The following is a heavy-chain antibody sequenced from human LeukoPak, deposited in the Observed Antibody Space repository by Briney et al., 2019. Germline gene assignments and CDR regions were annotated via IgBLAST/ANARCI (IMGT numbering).Heavy chain of an antibody. CDR2: ISWNSGSI. D-gene: IGHD3-10*01. CDR3: AKAGQVQGVFTRLRNLDY. V-gene: IGHV3-9*01. J-gene: IGHJ4*02. Sequence: GRSLILSCAASGFTFDDYAMHWVRQAPGKGLEWVSGISWNSGSIGYADSVKGRFTVSRDNAKNSLYLQMNSLRAEDTALYYCAKAGQVQGVFTRLRNLDYWGQGTLVTVSS. CDR1: GFTFDDYA.